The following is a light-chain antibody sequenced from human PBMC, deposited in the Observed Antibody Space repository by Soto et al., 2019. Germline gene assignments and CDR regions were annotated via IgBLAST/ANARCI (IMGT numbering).Light chain of an antibody. Sequence: DIQLTQSPSFLSASVGDRVTITCRASQSLSNYLAWYQQKPGKAPDLLIYDASNLEIGVPSRFSGSGSGTHFSLTISNLQPEDFATYYCQMYDDVPPVITFGQGTRLEIK. J-gene: IGKJ5*01. CDR3: QMYDDVPPVIT. CDR1: QSLSNY. CDR2: DAS. V-gene: IGKV1-33*01.